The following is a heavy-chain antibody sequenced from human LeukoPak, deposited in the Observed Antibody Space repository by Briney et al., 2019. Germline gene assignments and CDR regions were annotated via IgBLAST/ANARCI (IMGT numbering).Heavy chain of an antibody. Sequence: ASVKVSCKASGYAFTTTDISWLGQPPAHGLEWLGWISIANDDTNNSQKLQGRVPFTPATSTSVAYMELRRTTSGAKAGDYCARGGFSGSHYRGHDYWGQGTLVTVSS. V-gene: IGHV1-18*01. CDR2: ISIANDDT. D-gene: IGHD3-10*01. J-gene: IGHJ4*02. CDR3: ARGGFSGSHYRGHDY. CDR1: GYAFTTTD.